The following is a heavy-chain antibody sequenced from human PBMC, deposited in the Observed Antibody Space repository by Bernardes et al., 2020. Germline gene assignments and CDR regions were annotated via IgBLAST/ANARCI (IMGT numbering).Heavy chain of an antibody. CDR1: GGSVSSGDYY. CDR3: ARETRQYCSGSSCYMYDY. V-gene: IGHV4-61*08. J-gene: IGHJ4*02. CDR2: IYYSGNT. Sequence: SETLSLTCTVSGGSVSSGDYYWTWIRQPPGKGLEWIGYIYYSGNTNYNPSLKSRLTISIDTSNNQFSLNLRSVIAADTAVYYCARETRQYCSGSSCYMYDYWGQGTLVTVSS. D-gene: IGHD2-2*02.